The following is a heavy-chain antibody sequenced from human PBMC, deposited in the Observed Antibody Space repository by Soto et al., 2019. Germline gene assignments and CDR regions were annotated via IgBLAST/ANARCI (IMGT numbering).Heavy chain of an antibody. CDR3: AHSLIPNWGSRGAFDY. CDR1: GLSLSTRGVG. Sequence: SGPTLVNPTQTLTLTCTFSGLSLSTRGVGVGWIRQPPGKALEWLALIYWDDDKRYSPSLKSRLTITKDTSKNQVVLTMTNMDPVDTATYYCAHSLIPNWGSRGAFDYWGQGTLVTVSS. J-gene: IGHJ4*02. D-gene: IGHD7-27*01. CDR2: IYWDDDK. V-gene: IGHV2-5*02.